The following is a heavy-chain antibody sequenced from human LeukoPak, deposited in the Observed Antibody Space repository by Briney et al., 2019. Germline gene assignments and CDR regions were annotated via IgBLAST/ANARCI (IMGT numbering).Heavy chain of an antibody. J-gene: IGHJ4*02. Sequence: GESLKISCKGSGYSFTSYWIGWVRQMPGKGLEWMGIIYPGDSDTRYSPSFQGRVTISADKSISTAYLQWSSLKASDTAMYYCARQGWYESEPNDYWGQGTLVTVSS. V-gene: IGHV5-51*01. D-gene: IGHD6-19*01. CDR2: IYPGDSDT. CDR3: ARQGWYESEPNDY. CDR1: GYSFTSYW.